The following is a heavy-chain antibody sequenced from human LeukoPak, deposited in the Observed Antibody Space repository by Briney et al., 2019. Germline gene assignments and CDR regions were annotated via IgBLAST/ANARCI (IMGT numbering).Heavy chain of an antibody. V-gene: IGHV3-53*01. J-gene: IGHJ4*02. CDR3: ARDYRGYFDY. CDR1: GFTVSSNY. D-gene: IGHD1-14*01. CDR2: IYSGGST. Sequence: GGSLRLSCAASGFTVSSNYMSWVRQAPGQGLEWVSVIYSGGSTYYADSVKGRFTISRDDSKNTLYLQMNSLRAEDTAVYYCARDYRGYFDYWGQGTLVTVSS.